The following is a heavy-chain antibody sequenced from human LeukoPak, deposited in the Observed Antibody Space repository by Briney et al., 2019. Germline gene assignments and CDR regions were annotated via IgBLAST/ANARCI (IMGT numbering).Heavy chain of an antibody. CDR1: GFTFDDYA. V-gene: IGHV3-9*01. CDR3: AKDMFPRGGTLYYMDV. J-gene: IGHJ6*03. Sequence: GGSLRLSCAASGFTFDDYAMHWVRQAPGRGLGWVSGISWNSGTIGYADSVKGRFTISRDNAKNSLYLQMNSLRAEDSALYYCAKDMFPRGGTLYYMDVWGKGTTVTISS. D-gene: IGHD1-26*01. CDR2: ISWNSGTI.